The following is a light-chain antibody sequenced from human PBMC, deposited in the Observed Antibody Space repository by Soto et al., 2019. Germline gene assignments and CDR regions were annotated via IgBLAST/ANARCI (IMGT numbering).Light chain of an antibody. Sequence: EIVLTQSPGTLSLSPGEGATLSCRASQSVSSTYLAWYQQKPGQAPRLLIYGASFRATGIPDRFSGSGSGTGFTLTISRLEPEDFAVYYCQQYGNSRYTFGQGTKLEIK. CDR3: QQYGNSRYT. CDR1: QSVSSTY. J-gene: IGKJ2*01. CDR2: GAS. V-gene: IGKV3-20*01.